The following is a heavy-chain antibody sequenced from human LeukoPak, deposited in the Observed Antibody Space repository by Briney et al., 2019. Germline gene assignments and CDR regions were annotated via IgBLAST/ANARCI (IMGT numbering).Heavy chain of an antibody. Sequence: GESLKIPCYGSGYSLSDYWLVWVRPLPEEGVEWMGIHYPHYSKTRYSPPLQGQVTMSADKSTSTAYLQWSSLEASDTAMYYCARGNSGNWFDPWGQGTLVTVSS. CDR1: GYSLSDYW. D-gene: IGHD4-23*01. CDR3: ARGNSGNWFDP. CDR2: HYPHYSKT. J-gene: IGHJ5*02. V-gene: IGHV5-51*01.